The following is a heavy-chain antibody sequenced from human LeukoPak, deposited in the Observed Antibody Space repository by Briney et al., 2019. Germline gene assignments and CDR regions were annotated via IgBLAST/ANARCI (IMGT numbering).Heavy chain of an antibody. CDR1: GFTFGSYA. Sequence: GGSLRLSCAASGFTFGSYAMSWVRQAPGKGLEWVSGIRSSGGSTYYSDSVKGRFTISRDNSKNTLYLQMNSLRAEDTAVYYCAKEVRESAWYYFDYWGQGTLVTVSS. CDR2: IRSSGGST. J-gene: IGHJ4*02. D-gene: IGHD3-10*01. CDR3: AKEVRESAWYYFDY. V-gene: IGHV3-23*01.